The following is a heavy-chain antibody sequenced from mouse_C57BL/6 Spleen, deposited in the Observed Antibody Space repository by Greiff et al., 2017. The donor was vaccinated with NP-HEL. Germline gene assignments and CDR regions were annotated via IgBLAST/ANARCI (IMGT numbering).Heavy chain of an antibody. Sequence: ESGPGLVKPSQSLSLTCSVTGYSITSGYYWNWIRQFPGNKLEWMGYISYDGSNNYNPSLKNRISITRDTSKNQFFLKLNSVTTEDTATYYCAREEVDGYYGYFDVWGTGTTVTVSS. J-gene: IGHJ1*03. D-gene: IGHD2-3*01. CDR2: ISYDGSN. CDR1: GYSITSGYY. V-gene: IGHV3-6*01. CDR3: AREEVDGYYGYFDV.